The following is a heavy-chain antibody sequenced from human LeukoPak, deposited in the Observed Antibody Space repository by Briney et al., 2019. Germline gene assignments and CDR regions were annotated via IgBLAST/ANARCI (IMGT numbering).Heavy chain of an antibody. Sequence: GGSLRLSCAASGFTVSSNYMSWVRQAPGKGLEWVSVIYSGGSTYYADSVKGRFTISRDNSKNTLYLQMNSLRAEDTAVYYCARGVYYYDSSGYPTFDYWGQGTLVIVSS. J-gene: IGHJ4*02. D-gene: IGHD3-22*01. CDR2: IYSGGST. CDR3: ARGVYYYDSSGYPTFDY. CDR1: GFTVSSNY. V-gene: IGHV3-53*01.